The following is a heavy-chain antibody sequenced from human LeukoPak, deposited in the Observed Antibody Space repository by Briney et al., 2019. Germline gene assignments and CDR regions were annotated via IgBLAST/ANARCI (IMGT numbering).Heavy chain of an antibody. V-gene: IGHV4-38-2*01. J-gene: IGHJ5*02. Sequence: PSETLSLTCAVSGYSISSGYYWGWIRQPPGKGREWIGSIYHSGSTYYNPSLKSRVTTSVDTSKNQFSLKLSSVTAADTAVYYCARRSYDFWSGYYTEWFDPWGQGTLVTVSS. CDR2: IYHSGST. CDR3: ARRSYDFWSGYYTEWFDP. CDR1: GYSISSGYY. D-gene: IGHD3-3*01.